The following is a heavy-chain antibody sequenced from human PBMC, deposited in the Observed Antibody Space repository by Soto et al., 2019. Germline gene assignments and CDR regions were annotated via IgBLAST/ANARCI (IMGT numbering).Heavy chain of an antibody. CDR3: ARVTSDGFGQWLNPYYFDY. Sequence: GGSRRLSCAASGFTFSSYWMSWVRQAPGKGLEWVANIKQDGSEKYYVDSVKGRFTISRDNAKNSLYLQMNSLRAEDTAVYYCARVTSDGFGQWLNPYYFDYWGQGTLVTVSS. CDR2: IKQDGSEK. V-gene: IGHV3-7*01. D-gene: IGHD6-19*01. J-gene: IGHJ4*02. CDR1: GFTFSSYW.